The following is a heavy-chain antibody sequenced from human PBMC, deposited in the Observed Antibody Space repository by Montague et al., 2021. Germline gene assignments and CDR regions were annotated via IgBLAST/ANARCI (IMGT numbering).Heavy chain of an antibody. V-gene: IGHV3-30*04. CDR1: GFTFRSFP. D-gene: IGHD3-10*01. CDR2: ISHDGSNE. J-gene: IGHJ6*02. CDR3: AREDYFDSVNYYYYGMDV. Sequence: SLRLSCAASGFTFRSFPMHWVRQAPGKGLEWVAVISHDGSNEYYADSVKGRFTISRDNAKNSLYLQMNSLRDDDMAVYYCAREDYFDSVNYYYYGMDVWGQGTTVTVSS.